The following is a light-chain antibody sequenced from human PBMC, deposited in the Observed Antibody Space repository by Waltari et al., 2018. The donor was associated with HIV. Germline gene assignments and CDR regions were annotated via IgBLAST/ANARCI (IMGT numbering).Light chain of an antibody. CDR3: QSSDNSEHMI. CDR2: KDT. V-gene: IGLV3-25*03. J-gene: IGLJ2*01. Sequence: SSELTQPPSVSVSPGQTARISCSGDTLSKQYAYWYQQKPGQAPVVVIIKDTERPSGIPERVSGSSSGTTVTLTIRGVQAEDEADYYCQSSDNSEHMIFGGGTKLTVL. CDR1: TLSKQY.